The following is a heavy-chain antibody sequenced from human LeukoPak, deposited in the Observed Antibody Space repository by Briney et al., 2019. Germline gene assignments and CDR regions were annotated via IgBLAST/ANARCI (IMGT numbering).Heavy chain of an antibody. CDR1: GFTVRSNY. V-gene: IGHV3-66*01. J-gene: IGHJ4*02. Sequence: GGSLRLSCAASGFTVRSNYMSWVRQAPGKGPEWVSVIYSGGSTYDADSVKGRFTISRDNSKNTLYLQMNSLRAEDTAVYYCASGGGSGSYYNAPFNYWGQGTLVTVSS. CDR3: ASGGGSGSYYNAPFNY. D-gene: IGHD3-10*01. CDR2: IYSGGST.